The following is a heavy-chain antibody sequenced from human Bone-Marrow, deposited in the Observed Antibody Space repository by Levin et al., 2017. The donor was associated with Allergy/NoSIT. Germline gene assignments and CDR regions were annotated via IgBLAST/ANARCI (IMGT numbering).Heavy chain of an antibody. D-gene: IGHD6-19*01. CDR2: ISAYNGNT. CDR1: GYTFTSYG. CDR3: ATKGDSSGWYHPNDAFDI. V-gene: IGHV1-18*01. Sequence: SGESLKISCKASGYTFTSYGISWVRQAPGQGLEWMGWISAYNGNTNYAQKLQGRVTMTTDTSTSTAYMELRSLRSDDTAVYYCATKGDSSGWYHPNDAFDIWGQGTMVTVSS. J-gene: IGHJ3*02.